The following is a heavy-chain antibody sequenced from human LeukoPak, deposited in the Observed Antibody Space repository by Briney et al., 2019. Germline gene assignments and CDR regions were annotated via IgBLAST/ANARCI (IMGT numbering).Heavy chain of an antibody. J-gene: IGHJ5*02. CDR1: GGSFSGYY. V-gene: IGHV4-34*01. D-gene: IGHD3-10*01. Sequence: SETLSLTCAVYGGSFSGYYWSWIRQPPGKGLEWIGEINHSGSTNYNPSLKSRVTISVDTSKNQFSLKLSSVTAADTAVYYCARLPGRITMVRGVPRRVNWFDPWGQGTLVTVSS. CDR3: ARLPGRITMVRGVPRRVNWFDP. CDR2: INHSGST.